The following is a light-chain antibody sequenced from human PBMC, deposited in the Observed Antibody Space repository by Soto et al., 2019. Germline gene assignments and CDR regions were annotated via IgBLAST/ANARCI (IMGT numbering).Light chain of an antibody. CDR1: QSISSW. CDR2: AAY. Sequence: EIQMTQSPSTVAASGGGRITVSCRASQSISSWLAWYQQKPGKAPKLLIYAAYSLQSGVPSRFSGSGSGTDFPFTISSLPREDFATYFCQQLNSYPPGLTFGGGTKVDIK. V-gene: IGKV1D-12*01. J-gene: IGKJ4*01. CDR3: QQLNSYPPGLT.